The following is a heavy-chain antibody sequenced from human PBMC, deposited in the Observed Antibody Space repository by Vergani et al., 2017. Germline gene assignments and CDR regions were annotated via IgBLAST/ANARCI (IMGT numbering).Heavy chain of an antibody. V-gene: IGHV1-8*03. Sequence: QVQLVQSGAEVKKPGASVKVSCKASGYTFTSYDINWVRQATGQGLEWMGWMNPNSGNIGYAHKFQDRVTVTRNTSICTAYMELISLISEDTAVYYSASHGSVAGPAGYYYGMDVWGQGTTVTVSS. D-gene: IGHD6-19*01. CDR2: MNPNSGNI. J-gene: IGHJ6*02. CDR3: ASHGSVAGPAGYYYGMDV. CDR1: GYTFTSYD.